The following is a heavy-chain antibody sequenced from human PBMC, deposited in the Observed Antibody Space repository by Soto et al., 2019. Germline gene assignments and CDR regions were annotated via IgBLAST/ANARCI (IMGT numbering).Heavy chain of an antibody. J-gene: IGHJ4*02. CDR2: ISYDGSNK. CDR1: GFTFSSYG. D-gene: IGHD4-17*01. CDR3: AKGGRRTTVTTHLDY. V-gene: IGHV3-30*18. Sequence: QVQLVESGGGVVQPGRSLRLSCAASGFTFSSYGMHWVRQAPGKGLEWVAVISYDGSNKYYADSVKGRFNISRDNSKNTLYLQMNSLRAEDTAVYYCAKGGRRTTVTTHLDYWGQGTLVTVSS.